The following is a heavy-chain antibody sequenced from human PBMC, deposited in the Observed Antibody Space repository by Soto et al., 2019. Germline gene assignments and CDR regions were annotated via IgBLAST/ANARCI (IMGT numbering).Heavy chain of an antibody. CDR1: GVSIRNFY. D-gene: IGHD3-22*01. CDR2: VYQGGNT. CDR3: ARQDSNAYYGAFDI. V-gene: IGHV4-59*08. J-gene: IGHJ3*02. Sequence: PSETLSLTCNVSGVSIRNFYWSWIRQPPGKGLEWIGYVYQGGNTKYNPSLKSRVSVSLDTTKSHFPLTLTSVTVADTAVYYCARQDSNAYYGAFDIWGRGTLVTVPS.